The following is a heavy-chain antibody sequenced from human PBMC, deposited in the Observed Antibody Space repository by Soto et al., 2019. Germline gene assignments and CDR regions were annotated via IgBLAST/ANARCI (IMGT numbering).Heavy chain of an antibody. V-gene: IGHV3-23*01. D-gene: IGHD3-10*01. Sequence: EVQLLESGGDLVQPGGSLGLSCAASGFTFSHYAMSWVRQAPGKELEWVSTIGAEGGSTYYGHSVRGRSPISTDNPKHTLFLPVHSLRAEDTAVYYCARNYHFGSGGYFYYFDYWGQGGLVTVSS. J-gene: IGHJ4*02. CDR1: GFTFSHYA. CDR2: IGAEGGST. CDR3: ARNYHFGSGGYFYYFDY.